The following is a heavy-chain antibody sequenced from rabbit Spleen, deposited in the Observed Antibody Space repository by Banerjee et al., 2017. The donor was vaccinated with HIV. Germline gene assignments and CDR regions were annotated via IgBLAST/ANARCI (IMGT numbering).Heavy chain of an antibody. CDR2: IDAGSSDFS. V-gene: IGHV1S40*01. CDR1: GVSFSISSY. CDR3: ARDSSSSFSSYGMDL. D-gene: IGHD1-1*01. J-gene: IGHJ6*01. Sequence: QSLEESGGDLVKPGASLTLTCTASGVSFSISSYMCWVRQAPGKGLEWIACIDAGSSDFSYHATWAKGRFTISKTSSTTVTLQMTSLTAADTATYFCARDSSSSFSSYGMDLWGPGTLVTVS.